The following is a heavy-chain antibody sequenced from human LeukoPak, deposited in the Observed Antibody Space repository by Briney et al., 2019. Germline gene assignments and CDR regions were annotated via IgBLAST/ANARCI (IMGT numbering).Heavy chain of an antibody. Sequence: GGPLSLSCAASGFTFSSYGMHWVRQAPGKGLEGVSYIICSSSYRRFADAVMRRFTIYRDNAKISLYLQMNSLRAEDTALYYCASSLHYYGSSYWGQGGMVGVSS. V-gene: IGHV3-21*05. D-gene: IGHD3-10*01. J-gene: IGHJ4*02. CDR2: IICSSSYR. CDR3: ASSLHYYGSSY. CDR1: GFTFSSYG.